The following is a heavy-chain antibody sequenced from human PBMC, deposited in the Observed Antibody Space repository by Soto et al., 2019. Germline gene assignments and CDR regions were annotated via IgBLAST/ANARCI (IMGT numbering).Heavy chain of an antibody. CDR1: AGSISSSSYY. J-gene: IGHJ4*02. Sequence: SETLSLTCTVSAGSISSSSYYWGWIRQPPGKGLGWIGSIYYSGSTYYNPSLKSRVTISVDTSKNQFSLKLSSVTAADTAVYYCVKLQDIVVVPAAIDYWGQGTLVTV. CDR3: VKLQDIVVVPAAIDY. V-gene: IGHV4-39*01. D-gene: IGHD2-2*01. CDR2: IYYSGST.